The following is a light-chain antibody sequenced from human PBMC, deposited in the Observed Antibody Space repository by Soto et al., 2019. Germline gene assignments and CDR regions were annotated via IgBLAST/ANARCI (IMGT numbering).Light chain of an antibody. CDR1: NIDSRT. CDR3: QVWDNGDGHIYV. Sequence: SYELTQPPSVSVAPGQTATISCGENNIDSRTVHWYQQKPGQAPLLVVYDNSFRPSGIPNRFSGSNSGNTATLTISRVEAGDEGEYYCQVWDNGDGHIYVFGTGTKLTVL. CDR2: DNS. V-gene: IGLV3-21*02. J-gene: IGLJ1*01.